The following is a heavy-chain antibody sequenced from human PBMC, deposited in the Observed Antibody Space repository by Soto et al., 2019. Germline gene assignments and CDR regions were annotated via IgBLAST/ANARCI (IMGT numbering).Heavy chain of an antibody. D-gene: IGHD3-22*01. V-gene: IGHV4-30-4*01. Sequence: PSETLSLTCTVSGGSISSGDYYWSWIRQPPGKGLEWIGYSYYSGSTYYNPSLKSRVTISVDTSKNQFSLKLSSVTAADTAVYYCARGKITMIVVWTSGWFDPWGQGTLVTVSS. CDR2: SYYSGST. J-gene: IGHJ5*02. CDR1: GGSISSGDYY. CDR3: ARGKITMIVVWTSGWFDP.